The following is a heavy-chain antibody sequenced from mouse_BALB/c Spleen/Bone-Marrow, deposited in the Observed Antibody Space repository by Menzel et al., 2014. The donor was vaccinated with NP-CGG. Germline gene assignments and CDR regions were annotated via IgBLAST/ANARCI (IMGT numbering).Heavy chain of an antibody. CDR3: ARLLYYGYFDS. Sequence: EVKVVESGGGLVQLGRSLKLSCAASGFDFSRYWMSWVRQAPGKGLEWIGEINPDSSTINYTPSLKDKFIISRDNAKNXLYLQMSKVRSEDTALYYCARLLYYGYFDSWGQGTTLTVSS. CDR1: GFDFSRYW. D-gene: IGHD1-1*01. V-gene: IGHV4-1*02. CDR2: INPDSSTI. J-gene: IGHJ2*01.